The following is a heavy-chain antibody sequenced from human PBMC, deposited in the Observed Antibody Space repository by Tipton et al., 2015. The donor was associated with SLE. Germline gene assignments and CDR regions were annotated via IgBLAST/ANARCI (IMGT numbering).Heavy chain of an antibody. CDR1: GGSISSYY. J-gene: IGHJ5*02. D-gene: IGHD6-13*01. Sequence: TLSLTCTVSGGSISSYYWSWIRQPPGKGLEWIGEINHSGSTNYNPSLNSRVTISVDTSKNQFSLKLSSVTAADTAVYYCARVQQLVRRGSPWFDPWGQGTLVTVSS. V-gene: IGHV4-34*01. CDR2: INHSGST. CDR3: ARVQQLVRRGSPWFDP.